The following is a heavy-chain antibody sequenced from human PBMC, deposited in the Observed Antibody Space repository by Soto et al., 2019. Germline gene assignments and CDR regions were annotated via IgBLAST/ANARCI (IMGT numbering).Heavy chain of an antibody. V-gene: IGHV1-8*01. CDR2: MNPNSGNT. CDR3: ARGVKRYCSGGSCYSL. J-gene: IGHJ4*02. D-gene: IGHD2-15*01. CDR1: GYTFTSYD. Sequence: ASVKVACKASGYTFTSYDINWVRQATGQGLEWMGWMNPNSGNTGYAQKFQGRVTMTRNTSISTAYMELSSLRSEDTAVYYCARGVKRYCSGGSCYSLWGQGTLVTVSS.